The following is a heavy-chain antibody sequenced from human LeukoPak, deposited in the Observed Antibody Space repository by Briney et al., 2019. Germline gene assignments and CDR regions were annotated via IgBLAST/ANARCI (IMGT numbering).Heavy chain of an antibody. Sequence: GGSLRLSCAASGFTFSSYAMHWVRQAPGKGLEWVAVISYDGSNKYYADSVKGRFTISRDNSKNTLYLQMNSLRAEDTAVYFCARNSYGYHNGWLDFWGQGTLVTVSS. J-gene: IGHJ4*02. D-gene: IGHD5-18*01. CDR3: ARNSYGYHNGWLDF. V-gene: IGHV3-30-3*01. CDR2: ISYDGSNK. CDR1: GFTFSSYA.